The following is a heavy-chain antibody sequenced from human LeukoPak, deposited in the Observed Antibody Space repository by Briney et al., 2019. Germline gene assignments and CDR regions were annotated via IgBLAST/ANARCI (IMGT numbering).Heavy chain of an antibody. Sequence: ETLSLTCTVSGGSISSSSYYWGWIRQPPGKGLERVSAISGSGGSTYYADSVKGRFTISRDNSKNTLYLQINSLRAEDTAVYYCAKDHLPGIVVADRDYWGQGTLVTVSS. V-gene: IGHV3-23*01. D-gene: IGHD6-19*01. J-gene: IGHJ4*02. CDR2: ISGSGGST. CDR1: GGSISSSSYY. CDR3: AKDHLPGIVVADRDY.